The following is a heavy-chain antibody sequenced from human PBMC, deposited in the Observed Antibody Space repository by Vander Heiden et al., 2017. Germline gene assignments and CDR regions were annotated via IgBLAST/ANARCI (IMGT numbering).Heavy chain of an antibody. CDR1: GFSFSNFA. V-gene: IGHV3-23*01. Sequence: EVTLLQSGGGLTQPGGSLRRSSEAAGFSFSNFAMSWVRQAPGKVLEWLSVISPSGGITFYADSVKGRVTVSRDNSKNTMFLDMNNLRVEDTALYFCAKNRSNVGGRDGMDVWGPGTTVIVSS. CDR3: AKNRSNVGGRDGMDV. CDR2: ISPSGGIT. D-gene: IGHD1-26*01. J-gene: IGHJ6*02.